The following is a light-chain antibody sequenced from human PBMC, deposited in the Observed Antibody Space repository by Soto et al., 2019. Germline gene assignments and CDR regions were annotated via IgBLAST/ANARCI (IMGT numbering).Light chain of an antibody. CDR2: EVN. J-gene: IGLJ1*01. V-gene: IGLV2-14*01. CDR1: RTYVGGYNY. Sequence: QSVLAQPSSVSGSPGQSIIISCTGSRTYVGGYNYVSWYQHHPGKGPKLIIYEVNNRPSGVSDRFSGSKSGNKASLTISNLEAEDESDYYCGSYTSTDTPFVFGTGTKVTVL. CDR3: GSYTSTDTPFV.